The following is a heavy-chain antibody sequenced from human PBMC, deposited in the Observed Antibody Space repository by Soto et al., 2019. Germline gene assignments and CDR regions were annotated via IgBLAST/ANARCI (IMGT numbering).Heavy chain of an antibody. J-gene: IGHJ4*02. CDR1: GFNYANFW. V-gene: IGHV3-7*01. D-gene: IGHD6-19*01. CDR2: IKKDGSKT. Sequence: EVQLVESGGGLVQPGGSLRLSCEASGFNYANFWMSWVRQAPGKGLEWVANIKKDGSKTYYVESVQGRFTISRDNAKNSLFLQMNSLRGEDTAVYYCAKGQWLDGYWGQGTLVTVSS. CDR3: AKGQWLDGY.